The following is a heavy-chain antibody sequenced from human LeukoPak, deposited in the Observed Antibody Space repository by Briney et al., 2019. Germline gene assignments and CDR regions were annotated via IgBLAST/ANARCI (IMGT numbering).Heavy chain of an antibody. D-gene: IGHD3-10*01. CDR3: AKTFPYGTTWFGFCDY. CDR1: GFPFSNNV. CDR2: ISGGGGDT. J-gene: IGHJ4*02. Sequence: PGGSLRLSCAASGFPFSNNVMTWVRQAAGRGLDWLSVISGGGGDTYYADSVKGRFTISRDNSKNILYLQMSSLTAEDTAVYYCAKTFPYGTTWFGFCDYWGQGALVTVSS. V-gene: IGHV3-23*01.